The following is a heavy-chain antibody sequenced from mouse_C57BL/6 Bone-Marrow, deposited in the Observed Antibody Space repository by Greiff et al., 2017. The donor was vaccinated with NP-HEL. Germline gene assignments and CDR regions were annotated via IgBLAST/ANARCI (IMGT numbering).Heavy chain of an antibody. CDR1: GFTFSSYT. D-gene: IGHD4-1*01. CDR3: ASPKLGYYAMDY. CDR2: ISGGGGNT. J-gene: IGHJ4*01. V-gene: IGHV5-9*01. Sequence: EVQGVESGGGLVKPGGSLKLSCAASGFTFSSYTMSWVRQTPEKRLEWVATISGGGGNTYYPDSVKGRFTISRDNAKNTLYLQMSSLRSEDTALYYCASPKLGYYAMDYWGQGTSVTVSS.